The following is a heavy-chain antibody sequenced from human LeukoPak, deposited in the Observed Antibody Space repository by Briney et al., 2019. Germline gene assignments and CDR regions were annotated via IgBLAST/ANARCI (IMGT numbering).Heavy chain of an antibody. CDR3: ARGGVWEGIDY. D-gene: IGHD3-16*01. V-gene: IGHV4-39*07. CDR2: IYYSGTT. Sequence: PSETLSLTCTVSDVSISSSTYYWDWIRQSPGKALEWIGTIYYSGTTYYNPSLKSRVTMSMDTSKNQFSLKLSSVTAADTAVYYCARGGVWEGIDYWGQGTLVTVSS. CDR1: DVSISSSTYY. J-gene: IGHJ4*02.